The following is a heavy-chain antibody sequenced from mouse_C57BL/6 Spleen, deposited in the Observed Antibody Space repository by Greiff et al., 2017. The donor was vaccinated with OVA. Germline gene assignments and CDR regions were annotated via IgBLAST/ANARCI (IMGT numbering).Heavy chain of an antibody. CDR3: ARDRLSGYDGYLFDY. Sequence: VQLQQSGPGLVKPSQSLSLTCSVTGYSITSGYYWNWIRQFPGNKLEWMGYISYDGSNNYNPSLKNRISIPRDTSKNQFFLKLNSVTTEDTATYYCARDRLSGYDGYLFDYWGQGTTLTVSS. CDR1: GYSITSGYY. CDR2: ISYDGSN. J-gene: IGHJ2*01. V-gene: IGHV3-6*01. D-gene: IGHD2-3*01.